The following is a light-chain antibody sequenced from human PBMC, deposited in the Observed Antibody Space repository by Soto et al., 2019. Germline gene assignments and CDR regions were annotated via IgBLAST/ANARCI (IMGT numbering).Light chain of an antibody. Sequence: DIQMTQSPSTLSASVGDRVTITCRASQSISNWLAWYQQKPGKAPKLLIYRASSLESGVPSRFSGSGSGTEFTLTISSLQPDDFATYYCQQYNSYSPRFTFGGGTKVETK. J-gene: IGKJ4*01. CDR3: QQYNSYSPRFT. V-gene: IGKV1-5*03. CDR1: QSISNW. CDR2: RAS.